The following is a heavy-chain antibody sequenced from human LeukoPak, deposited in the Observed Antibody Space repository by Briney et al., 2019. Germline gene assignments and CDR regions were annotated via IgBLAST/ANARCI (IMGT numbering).Heavy chain of an antibody. Sequence: SVKVSCKASGFTFSNSAVQWVRQARGQRLEWIGWIVVGSGNTNYAQKFQERVTITRDTSTSTVYMELSSLRSEDTAVYYCAAAGDFLWGKYRFDSWGQGTLVTVSS. CDR1: GFTFSNSA. D-gene: IGHD3-16*02. J-gene: IGHJ4*02. V-gene: IGHV1-58*01. CDR2: IVVGSGNT. CDR3: AAAGDFLWGKYRFDS.